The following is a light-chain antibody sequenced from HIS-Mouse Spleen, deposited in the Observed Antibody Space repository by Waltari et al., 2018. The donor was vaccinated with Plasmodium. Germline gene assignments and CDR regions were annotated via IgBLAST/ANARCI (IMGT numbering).Light chain of an antibody. J-gene: IGLJ3*02. CDR2: HVS. V-gene: IGLV2-11*01. CDR1: SSYVVGSHD. Sequence: QSALTQPRSVSVSPGQSVTILCTGTSSYVVGSHDVSCYQQHPGKAPKLIVYHVSKRPSGVPDRFSGSKSGNTASLTISGLQAEDEADYYCCSYAGSYTWVFGGGTKLTVL. CDR3: CSYAGSYTWV.